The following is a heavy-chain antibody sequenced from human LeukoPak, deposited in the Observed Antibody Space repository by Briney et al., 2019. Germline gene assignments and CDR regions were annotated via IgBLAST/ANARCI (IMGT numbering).Heavy chain of an antibody. CDR2: INAGNGNT. CDR1: GYTFTSYA. CDR3: ARAAVAATNWNWFDP. J-gene: IGHJ5*02. V-gene: IGHV1-3*03. D-gene: IGHD2-15*01. Sequence: ASVKVSCKASGYTFTSYAMHWVRQAPGQRLEWMGWINAGNGNTKYSQEFQGRVTITRDTSASTAYMELSSLGSEDMAVYYCARAAVAATNWNWFDPWGQGTLVTVSS.